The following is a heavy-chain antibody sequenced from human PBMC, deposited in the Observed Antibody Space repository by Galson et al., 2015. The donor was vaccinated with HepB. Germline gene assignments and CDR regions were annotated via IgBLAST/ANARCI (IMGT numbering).Heavy chain of an antibody. D-gene: IGHD3-22*01. CDR2: IYPGDSDT. J-gene: IGHJ3*02. V-gene: IGHV5-51*03. CDR3: ALPLLYDSSGYYHSDAFDI. CDR1: GYSFTSYW. Sequence: QSGAEVKKPGESLKISCKGSGYSFTSYWIGWVRQMPGKGLEWMGIIYPGDSDTRYSPSFQGQVTISADKSISTAYLQRSSLKASDTAMYYCALPLLYDSSGYYHSDAFDIWGQGTMVTVSS.